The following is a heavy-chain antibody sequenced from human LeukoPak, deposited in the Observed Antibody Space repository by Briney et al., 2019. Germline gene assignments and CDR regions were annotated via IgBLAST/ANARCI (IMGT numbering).Heavy chain of an antibody. V-gene: IGHV3-48*03. CDR2: ISSSGSTI. D-gene: IGHD3-22*01. J-gene: IGHJ5*02. CDR1: GFTFSSYE. CDR3: ARDGDYYDSSGYQIFDP. Sequence: GGSLRLSCAASGFTFSSYEMNWVRQAPGKGLEWVSYISSSGSTIYYADSVKGRFTISRDNAKNSLYLQMNSLRAEDTAVYYCARDGDYYDSSGYQIFDPWDQGTLVTVSS.